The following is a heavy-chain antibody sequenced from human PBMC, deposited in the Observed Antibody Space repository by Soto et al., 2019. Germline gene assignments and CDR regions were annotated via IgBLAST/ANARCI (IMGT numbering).Heavy chain of an antibody. V-gene: IGHV6-1*01. CDR2: TYYRSKWYY. CDR1: GDSVSSNSAG. J-gene: IGHJ4*01. CDR3: ARGEQYSGRIFDY. Sequence: QVQLQQSGPGLVKPSQTLSLTCAITGDSVSSNSAGWSWVRQSPSRGLEWLGRTYYRSKWYYEYAVSVRGRSTINPDTSKTQYSLQLNSVTPEDTAVYFCARGEQYSGRIFDYWGQGTLVTVSS. D-gene: IGHD1-26*01.